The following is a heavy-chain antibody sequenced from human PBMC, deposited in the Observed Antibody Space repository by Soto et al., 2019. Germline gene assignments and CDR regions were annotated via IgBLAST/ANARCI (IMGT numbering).Heavy chain of an antibody. J-gene: IGHJ4*02. CDR3: AIHRSGVVY. CDR2: INPNNGTT. V-gene: IGHV1-69*05. D-gene: IGHD2-15*01. Sequence: ASVKVSCKASGGTFSSYAISWVRQAPGQGLEWMGGINPNNGTTNYAQRFQGRVTITRDTSVSTAYMDLNRLKSEDTAVYYCAIHRSGVVYWGQGTLVTVSS. CDR1: GGTFSSYA.